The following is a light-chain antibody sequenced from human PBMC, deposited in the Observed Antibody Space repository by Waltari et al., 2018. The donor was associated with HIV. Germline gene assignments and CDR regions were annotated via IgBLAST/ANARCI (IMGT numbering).Light chain of an antibody. CDR2: RNN. CDR3: AVWDDTLNGPV. J-gene: IGLJ2*01. Sequence: QSVLTQPPSTSGTSGQRVPISCSGSNSNVVSNCLYWYRQVPGAAPKLLIYRNNPRPSGVADGFSGSKSGTSASLAISGLRSGDEADDYCAVWDDTLNGPVFGGGTRVTVL. CDR1: NSNVVSNC. V-gene: IGLV1-47*01.